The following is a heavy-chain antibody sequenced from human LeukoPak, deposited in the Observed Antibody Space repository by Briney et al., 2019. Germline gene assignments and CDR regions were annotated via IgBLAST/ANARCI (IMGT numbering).Heavy chain of an antibody. CDR3: AKRMSGSYYPEY. V-gene: IGHV3-30*18. CDR2: ISYDGSNK. CDR1: GFTFSSYG. D-gene: IGHD1-26*01. J-gene: IGHJ4*02. Sequence: GGSLRLSCATSGFTFSSYGMHWVRQAPGKGLQWVAVISYDGSNKYYADSVKGRFTISRDNSENTLYLQMNSLTAEDTAVYYCAKRMSGSYYPEYWGQGTLVTVSS.